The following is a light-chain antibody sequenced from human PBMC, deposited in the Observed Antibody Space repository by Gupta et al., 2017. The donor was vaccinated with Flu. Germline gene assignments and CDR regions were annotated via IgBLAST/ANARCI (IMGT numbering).Light chain of an antibody. V-gene: IGLV6-57*01. CDR2: EYN. Sequence: TVTTSCTRSSGSIAANYVQWYQQRPGSSPTTVIYEYNQRPSGVPDRFSGSIDSSSTSASLTISGLKTEDEAYYYCQSYETSNVVFGGGTKLTVL. CDR3: QSYETSNVV. CDR1: SGSIAANY. J-gene: IGLJ2*01.